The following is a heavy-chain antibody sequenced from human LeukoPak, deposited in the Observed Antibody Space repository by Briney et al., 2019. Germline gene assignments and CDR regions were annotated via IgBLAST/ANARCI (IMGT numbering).Heavy chain of an antibody. V-gene: IGHV1-18*01. CDR3: ARVVHCSGGSCYYKLFDY. CDR2: ISAYNGNT. CDR1: GYTFTGYG. J-gene: IGHJ4*02. D-gene: IGHD2-15*01. Sequence: ASVKVSCKASGYTFTGYGISWVRQAPGQGLEWMGWISAYNGNTNYAQKLQGRVTMTTDTSTSTAYMELRSLRSDDTAVYYCARVVHCSGGSCYYKLFDYWGQGTLVTVSS.